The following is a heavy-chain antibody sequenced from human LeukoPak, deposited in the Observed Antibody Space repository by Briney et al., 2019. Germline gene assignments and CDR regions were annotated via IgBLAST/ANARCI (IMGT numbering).Heavy chain of an antibody. CDR3: ARSTYYDFWSGYPYYYYGMDV. CDR1: GYTFTSYY. J-gene: IGHJ6*02. D-gene: IGHD3-3*01. CDR2: INPSGGST. Sequence: ASVKVSCKASGYTFTSYYMHWVRQAPGQGLEWMGIINPSGGSTSYAQKFQGRVTTTRDTSTSTVYMELSSLRSEDTAVYYCARSTYYDFWSGYPYYYYGMDVWGQGTTVTVSS. V-gene: IGHV1-46*01.